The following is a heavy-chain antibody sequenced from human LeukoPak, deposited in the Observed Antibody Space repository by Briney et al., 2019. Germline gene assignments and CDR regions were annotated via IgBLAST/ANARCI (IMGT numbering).Heavy chain of an antibody. CDR1: GYTFTYRY. V-gene: IGHV1-45*02. Sequence: GASVKVSCKASGYTFTYRYLHWVRQAPGQALEWMGWITPFNGNTNYAQKFQDRVTITRDRSMSTAYMELSSLRSEDTAMYYCASMYGSGSYSLDYWGQGTLVTVSS. CDR2: ITPFNGNT. CDR3: ASMYGSGSYSLDY. J-gene: IGHJ4*02. D-gene: IGHD3-10*01.